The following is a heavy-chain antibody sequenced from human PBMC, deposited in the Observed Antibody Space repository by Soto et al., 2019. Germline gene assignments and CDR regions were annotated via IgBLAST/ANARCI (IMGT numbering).Heavy chain of an antibody. J-gene: IGHJ6*02. CDR2: VSPYNGNT. Sequence: ASVKVSCKVFGYTFSTYGLSWVRQAPGQGLEWMGWVSPYNGNTYYAPGLQGRVTMTTDTSTNTAYMSLRSLRSDDTAIYYCVRGGILEANRPYYYYGLDVWGQGTPAPVYS. D-gene: IGHD1-1*01. CDR3: VRGGILEANRPYYYYGLDV. V-gene: IGHV1-18*01. CDR1: GYTFSTYG.